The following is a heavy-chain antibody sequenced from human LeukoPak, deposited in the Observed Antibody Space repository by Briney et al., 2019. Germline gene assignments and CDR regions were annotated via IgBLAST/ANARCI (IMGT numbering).Heavy chain of an antibody. Sequence: PGGSLRLSCAASGFTFSSYAMRWVRQAPGKGLEWVAVVSYDGSNKYYANSVKGRFTISRDKSKNTLHLQMNSLRAEDTAIYYCARDTSFAVGATHDFWGQGTLVTVSS. V-gene: IGHV3-30*04. D-gene: IGHD1-26*01. CDR3: ARDTSFAVGATHDF. CDR1: GFTFSSYA. CDR2: VSYDGSNK. J-gene: IGHJ4*02.